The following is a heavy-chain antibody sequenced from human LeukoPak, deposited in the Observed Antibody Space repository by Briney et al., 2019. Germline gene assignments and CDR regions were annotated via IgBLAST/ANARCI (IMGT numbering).Heavy chain of an antibody. V-gene: IGHV3-53*01. Sequence: GGSLRLSCAASGFTVRTDYMTWVPQAPGKGLEWVSIIYSDGSTYYADSVRGRFSISRDNSKNTVYPQMNSLRAEDTAVYYCTRSVSGSYPIVHWGQGTLVTVSS. D-gene: IGHD1-26*01. CDR1: GFTVRTDY. CDR2: IYSDGST. CDR3: TRSVSGSYPIVH. J-gene: IGHJ4*02.